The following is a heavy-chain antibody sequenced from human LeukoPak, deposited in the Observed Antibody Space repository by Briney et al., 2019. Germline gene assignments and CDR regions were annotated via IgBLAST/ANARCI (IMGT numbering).Heavy chain of an antibody. CDR2: IYSGGST. V-gene: IGHV3-66*01. Sequence: PGGSLRLSCAASGFTVSSNYMSWVRQAPGKGLEWVSVIYSGGSTYYADSVKGRFTISRDNSKNTLYLQMNSLRAEDTAVYYCAKDTSGSYWDYFDYWGQGTLVTVSS. CDR3: AKDTSGSYWDYFDY. CDR1: GFTVSSNY. J-gene: IGHJ4*02. D-gene: IGHD1-26*01.